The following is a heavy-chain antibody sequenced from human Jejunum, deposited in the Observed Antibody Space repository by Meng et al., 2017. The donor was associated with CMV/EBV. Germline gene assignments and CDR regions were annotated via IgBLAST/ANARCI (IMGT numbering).Heavy chain of an antibody. V-gene: IGHV3-53*01. CDR3: VSYDWELPFDR. CDR1: GFTVSSNY. Sequence: CAVSGFTVSSNYMSWVRQAPGKGLEWVSVIYAGGSAYYADSVKDRFTISRDNSKNTLYLQMNSLRAEDTAVYYCVSYDWELPFDRWGQGTLVTVSS. CDR2: IYAGGSA. J-gene: IGHJ4*02. D-gene: IGHD1-26*01.